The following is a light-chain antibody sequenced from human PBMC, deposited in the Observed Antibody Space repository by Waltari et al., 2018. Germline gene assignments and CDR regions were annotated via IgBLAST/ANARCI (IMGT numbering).Light chain of an antibody. CDR1: SSDVGGYDS. J-gene: IGLJ2*01. Sequence: QSALTQPASVSGSPGQSITIPCPGTSSDVGGYDSVPWYQQHPGKAPKLMIYEVSNRPSGVSSRFSGSKSGNTASLTISGLQAEDEADYYCSSYTSSSSLFGGGTKLTVL. CDR3: SSYTSSSSL. CDR2: EVS. V-gene: IGLV2-14*01.